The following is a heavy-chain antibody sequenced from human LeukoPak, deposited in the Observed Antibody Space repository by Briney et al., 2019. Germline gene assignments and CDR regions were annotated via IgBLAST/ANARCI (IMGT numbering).Heavy chain of an antibody. D-gene: IGHD3-16*01. J-gene: IGHJ4*02. CDR2: IDHSGRA. V-gene: IGHV4-34*01. Sequence: PSETLSLTCAVYGGSFSGFYWSWIRQPPGKGLEWLGEIDHSGRANYSPSLKSRVTMSVDTSKNHFSLKVNSVTAADTAVYYCARGRLGGAANWGQVVLFTVSS. CDR3: ARGRLGGAAN. CDR1: GGSFSGFY.